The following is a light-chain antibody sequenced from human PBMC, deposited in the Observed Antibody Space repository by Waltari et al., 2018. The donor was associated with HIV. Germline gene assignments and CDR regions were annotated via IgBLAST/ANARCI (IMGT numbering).Light chain of an antibody. V-gene: IGKV1-5*03. CDR2: KAS. Sequence: DIQLTHSPSPLSASVAHRVTITCRASQSISSWLAWYQQKPGKAPKLLIYKASSLESGGPARFSGSGSGTEFTLTISSLQPDDFATYYCQQYNSYWLTFGGGTKVEIK. J-gene: IGKJ4*01. CDR1: QSISSW. CDR3: QQYNSYWLT.